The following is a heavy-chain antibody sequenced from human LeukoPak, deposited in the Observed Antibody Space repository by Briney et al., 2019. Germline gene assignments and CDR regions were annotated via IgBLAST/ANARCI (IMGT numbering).Heavy chain of an antibody. D-gene: IGHD1-7*01. CDR1: GGSISSGSYY. CDR3: VKALGMNYHFDI. CDR2: IYHTGPT. Sequence: SETLSLTCTVSGGSISSGSYYWGWIRQPPGKGLEWIGSIYHTGPTYYNPSLKSRVTMSVDTSKNHFSLKLSSVTAADTAVYYCVKALGMNYHFDIWGQGTLVTVSS. V-gene: IGHV4-39*07. J-gene: IGHJ4*02.